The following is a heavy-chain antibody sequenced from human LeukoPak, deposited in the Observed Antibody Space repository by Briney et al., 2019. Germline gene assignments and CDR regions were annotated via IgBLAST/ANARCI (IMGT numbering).Heavy chain of an antibody. CDR1: GFTVSRNY. CDR2: IYSDGDT. D-gene: IGHD3-16*01. CDR3: ARGPWASFDY. V-gene: IGHV3-66*01. J-gene: IGHJ4*02. Sequence: GGSPRLSCAASGFTVSRNYMTWVRQAPGKGLEWVSVIYSDGDTYYVDSVKGRFTISRDNSKNTLYLQMNSLRAEDTAVYYCARGPWASFDYWGQGTLVTVSS.